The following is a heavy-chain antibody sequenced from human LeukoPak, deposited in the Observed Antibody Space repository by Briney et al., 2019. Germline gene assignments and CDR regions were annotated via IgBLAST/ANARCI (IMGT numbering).Heavy chain of an antibody. Sequence: SETLSLTCTVSGGSVSSGSYYWSWIRQPPGKGLEWIGYIYYSGSTNYNPSLKSRVTISVDTSKDQFSLKLRSVTAADTAVYYCARVPGGGTAADWGQGTMVTVSS. CDR1: GGSVSSGSYY. CDR3: ARVPGGGTAAD. D-gene: IGHD1-7*01. CDR2: IYYSGST. J-gene: IGHJ3*01. V-gene: IGHV4-61*01.